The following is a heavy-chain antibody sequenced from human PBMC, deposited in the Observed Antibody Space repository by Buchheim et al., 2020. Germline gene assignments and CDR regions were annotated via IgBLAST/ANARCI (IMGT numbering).Heavy chain of an antibody. CDR3: ARSLGSSGYYYGKVGQFDY. CDR2: MNPNSGNT. V-gene: IGHV1-8*01. Sequence: QVQLVQSGAEVKKPGASVKVSCKASRYTFTSYDINWVRQATGQGLEWMGWMNPNSGNTGYAQKFQGRVTMTRNTSISTAYMELSSLRSEDTAVYYCARSLGSSGYYYGKVGQFDYWGQGTL. D-gene: IGHD3-22*01. CDR1: RYTFTSYD. J-gene: IGHJ4*02.